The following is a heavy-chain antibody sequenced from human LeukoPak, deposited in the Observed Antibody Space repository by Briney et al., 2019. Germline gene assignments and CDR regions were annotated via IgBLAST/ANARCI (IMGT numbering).Heavy chain of an antibody. CDR3: ARRTEGFDP. CDR2: INHSGST. J-gene: IGHJ5*02. V-gene: IGHV4-34*01. CDR1: GGSFSGYY. Sequence: SETLSLTCAVYGGSFSGYYWSWIRQPPGKGLEWIGEINHSGSTNYNPSLKSRVTISVDTSKNQFSLKLSSVTAADTAMYYCARRTEGFDPWGQGTLVTVSS.